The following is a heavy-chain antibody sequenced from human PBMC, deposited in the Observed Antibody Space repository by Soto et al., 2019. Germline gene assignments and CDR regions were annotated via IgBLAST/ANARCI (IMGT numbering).Heavy chain of an antibody. CDR2: IYHPGIP. CDR3: ATVPPRIVVALAEVPA. J-gene: IGHJ4*02. V-gene: IGHV4-4*02. CDR1: GISISSTYW. Sequence: QVQLKQSGPGLVRPSRTLSLTYVVSGISISSTYWWTWVGQSPGKGLEGLGEIYHPGIPKYNPSLTSRVSMSIHKPNHQLSLKLTSVTAADTAIYYCATVPPRIVVALAEVPAWGQGTLVTVSS. D-gene: IGHD2-21*01.